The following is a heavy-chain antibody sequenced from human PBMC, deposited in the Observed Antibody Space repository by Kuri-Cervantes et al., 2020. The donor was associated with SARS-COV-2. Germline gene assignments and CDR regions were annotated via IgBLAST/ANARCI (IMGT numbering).Heavy chain of an antibody. CDR2: ISWDGGST. J-gene: IGHJ4*02. CDR1: GFTVSSNY. D-gene: IGHD2-2*01. CDR3: AKDILPAAIGYFDC. Sequence: GESLKISCAASGFTVSSNYMSWVRQAPGKGLEWVSLISWDGGSTYYADSVKGRFTISRDNSKNSLYLQMNSLRAEDTALYYCAKDILPAAIGYFDCWGQGTLVTVSS. V-gene: IGHV3-43D*03.